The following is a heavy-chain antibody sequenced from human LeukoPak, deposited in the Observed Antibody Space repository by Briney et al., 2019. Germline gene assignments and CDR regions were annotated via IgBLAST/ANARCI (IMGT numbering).Heavy chain of an antibody. CDR2: ISWNSGSI. J-gene: IGHJ3*02. D-gene: IGHD6-13*01. CDR1: GFTFDDYA. Sequence: GGSLRLSCAASGFTFDDYAMHWVRQAPGKGLEWVSGISWNSGSIGYADSVKGRFTISRDNAKNSLYLQMNSLTAEDMALYYCAKPRIAAAGNDAFDIWGQGTMVTVSS. CDR3: AKPRIAAAGNDAFDI. V-gene: IGHV3-9*03.